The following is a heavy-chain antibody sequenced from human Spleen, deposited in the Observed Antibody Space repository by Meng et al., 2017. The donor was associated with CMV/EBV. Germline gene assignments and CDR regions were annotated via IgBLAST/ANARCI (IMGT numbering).Heavy chain of an antibody. CDR2: INPDGGTT. CDR1: GYTFITYY. D-gene: IGHD3-22*01. Sequence: ASVKVSCKASGYTFITYYIHWVRQAPGQGLEWMGRINPDGGTTTYSQKFQGGVTLTSDTSTNTVYMELSRLRYEDTAVYYCARDLVGYDAFDIRGQGTMVTVSS. J-gene: IGHJ3*02. V-gene: IGHV1-46*01. CDR3: ARDLVGYDAFDI.